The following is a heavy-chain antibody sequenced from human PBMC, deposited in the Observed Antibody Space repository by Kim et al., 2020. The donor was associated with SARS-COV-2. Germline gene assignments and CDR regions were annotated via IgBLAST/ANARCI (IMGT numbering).Heavy chain of an antibody. CDR3: ARRAVNWNSLKRPRETGPFDY. CDR1: GGSISSSNW. D-gene: IGHD1-1*01. Sequence: SETLSLTCAVSGGSISSSNWWSWVRQPPGKGLEWIGEIYHSGSTNYNPSLKSRVTISVDKSKNQFSLKLSSVTAADTAVYYCARRAVNWNSLKRPRETGPFDYWGQGTLVTVSS. J-gene: IGHJ4*02. V-gene: IGHV4-4*02. CDR2: IYHSGST.